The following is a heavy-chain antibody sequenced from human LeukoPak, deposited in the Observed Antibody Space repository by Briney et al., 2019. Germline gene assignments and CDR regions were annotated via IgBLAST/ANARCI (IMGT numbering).Heavy chain of an antibody. CDR2: ISATGGTI. CDR1: GFTFSSNG. V-gene: IGHV3-48*04. CDR3: LSEYYDFWSGSN. Sequence: PGGSLRLSCAASGFTFSSNGMNWVRQAPGKGLEWVSYISATGGTIYYVDSVKGRFTISRDNAKNSLYLQMSSLRAEDTALYYCLSEYYDFWSGSNWGQGTLVTVSS. D-gene: IGHD3-3*01. J-gene: IGHJ4*02.